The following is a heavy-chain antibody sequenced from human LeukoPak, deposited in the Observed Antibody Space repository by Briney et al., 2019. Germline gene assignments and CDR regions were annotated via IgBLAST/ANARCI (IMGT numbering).Heavy chain of an antibody. CDR1: GFTFSSYS. D-gene: IGHD6-19*01. J-gene: IGHJ4*02. CDR3: AKRALYSSGPKYFDY. CDR2: ISGSGGTT. V-gene: IGHV3-23*01. Sequence: PGGSLRLSCAASGFTFSSYSMSWVRQAPGKGLEWVSAISGSGGTTYYADSVKGRFTISRDNSKNTLYLQMNSLRAEDTALYYCAKRALYSSGPKYFDYWGQGTLVTVYS.